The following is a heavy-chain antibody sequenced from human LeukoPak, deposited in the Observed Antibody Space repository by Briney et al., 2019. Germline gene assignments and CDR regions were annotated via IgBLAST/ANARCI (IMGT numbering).Heavy chain of an antibody. Sequence: SETLSLTCTVSGGSISSSSYYWGWIRQPPGKGLEWIGSIYYSGSTYYNPSLKSRVTISVDTSKNQFSLKLSSVTAADTAVYYCASGGFLSYCSGGSCLDYWGQGTLVTVSS. CDR1: GGSISSSSYY. CDR2: IYYSGST. J-gene: IGHJ4*02. V-gene: IGHV4-39*07. D-gene: IGHD2-15*01. CDR3: ASGGFLSYCSGGSCLDY.